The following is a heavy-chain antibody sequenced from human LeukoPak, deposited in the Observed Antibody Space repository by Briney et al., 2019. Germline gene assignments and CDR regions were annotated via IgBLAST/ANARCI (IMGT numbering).Heavy chain of an antibody. CDR1: GCSISSGGYS. V-gene: IGHV4-30-2*01. CDR2: IYHSGST. Sequence: SETLSLTCAVSGCSISSGGYSWSWIRQPPGKGLEWIGYIYHSGSTYYNPSLKSRVTISVDTSKNQFSLKLSSVTAADTAVYYCARGRYSYGLTYYYYGMDVWGQGTTVTVSS. CDR3: ARGRYSYGLTYYYYGMDV. D-gene: IGHD5-18*01. J-gene: IGHJ6*02.